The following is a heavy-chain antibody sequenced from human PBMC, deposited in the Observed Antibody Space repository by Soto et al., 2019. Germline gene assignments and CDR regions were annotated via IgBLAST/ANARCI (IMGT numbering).Heavy chain of an antibody. CDR3: ARDHSSGYYFGEYFQH. V-gene: IGHV3-7*05. D-gene: IGHD3-22*01. CDR1: GFTFSSYW. Sequence: PGGSLRLSCAASGFTFSSYWMSWVRQAPGKGLEWVANIKQDGSEKYYVDSVKGRFTISRDNAKNSLYLQMNSLRAEDTAVYYCARDHSSGYYFGEYFQHWGQGTLVTVSS. CDR2: IKQDGSEK. J-gene: IGHJ1*01.